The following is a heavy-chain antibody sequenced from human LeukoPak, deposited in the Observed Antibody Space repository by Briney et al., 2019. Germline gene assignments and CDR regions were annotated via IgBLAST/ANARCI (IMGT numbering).Heavy chain of an antibody. CDR2: INHSGST. D-gene: IGHD2-15*01. Sequence: PSETLSLTCAVYGGSFSGYYWSWIRQPPGKGLEWIGEINHSGSTNYNPSLKSRVTISVDTSKNQFSLKLSSVTAADTAVYYCARAGRQRYCSGGSCYGWSNWFDPWGQGTLVTVSS. CDR3: ARAGRQRYCSGGSCYGWSNWFDP. CDR1: GGSFSGYY. V-gene: IGHV4-34*01. J-gene: IGHJ5*02.